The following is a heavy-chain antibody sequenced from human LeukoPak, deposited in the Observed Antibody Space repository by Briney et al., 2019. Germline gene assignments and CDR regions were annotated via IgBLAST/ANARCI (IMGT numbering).Heavy chain of an antibody. D-gene: IGHD2-8*01. CDR1: GFTFSSYW. V-gene: IGHV3-74*01. Sequence: QPGGSLRLSCAAPGFTFSSYWMHWVRQVSGKGLVWVSRINDDGSRTNYADSVKGRFTISRDNAKNTLYLQMNSLRAEDTAVYYCARNGPIDYWGQGTLVTVSS. CDR3: ARNGPIDY. J-gene: IGHJ4*02. CDR2: INDDGSRT.